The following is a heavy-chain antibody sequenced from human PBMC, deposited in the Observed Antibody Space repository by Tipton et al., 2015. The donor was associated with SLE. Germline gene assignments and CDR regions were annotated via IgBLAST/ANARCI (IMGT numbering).Heavy chain of an antibody. CDR1: GFTFSSYW. J-gene: IGHJ6*02. CDR2: IKQDGSEK. V-gene: IGHV3-7*01. CDR3: ARGSSLSRPYYYGMDV. Sequence: GSLRLSCAASGFTFSSYWMIWVRQAPGKGLEWVANIKQDGSEKYYVDSVKGRFTISRDNAKNSLFLQMNSLRAEDTAVYYCARGSSLSRPYYYGMDVWGQGTTVTVSS. D-gene: IGHD6-13*01.